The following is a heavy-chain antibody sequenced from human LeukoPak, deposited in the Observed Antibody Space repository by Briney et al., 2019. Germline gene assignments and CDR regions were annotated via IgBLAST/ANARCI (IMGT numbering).Heavy chain of an antibody. J-gene: IGHJ4*02. D-gene: IGHD4-17*01. V-gene: IGHV4-39*01. CDR2: IYHSGSI. Sequence: SETLSLTCTVSGDSLGSGMDYWGWIRQAPGKGLTWIGSIYHSGSIFYNASFESRVAMSVDPSNNQFSLRLTSVTAADTAVYYCARLCRATTCAKFEHWGQGILVTVSS. CDR1: GDSLGSGMDY. CDR3: ARLCRATTCAKFEH.